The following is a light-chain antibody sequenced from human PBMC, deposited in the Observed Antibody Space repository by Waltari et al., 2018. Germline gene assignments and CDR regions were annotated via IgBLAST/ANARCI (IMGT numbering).Light chain of an antibody. V-gene: IGKV3-11*01. Sequence: IVLTQSPATLSLSPGERATLPCRASQGISSFLAWYQQKPGQAPRLLVYDASNRATGIPARFSGSGSGADFTLTISSLEPEDFAVYYCQQYGSSPRTFGQGTKVEIK. J-gene: IGKJ1*01. CDR1: QGISSF. CDR3: QQYGSSPRT. CDR2: DAS.